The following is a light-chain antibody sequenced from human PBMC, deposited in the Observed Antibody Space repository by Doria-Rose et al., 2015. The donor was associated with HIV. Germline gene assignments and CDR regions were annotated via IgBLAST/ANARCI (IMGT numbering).Light chain of an antibody. J-gene: IGKJ1*01. CDR3: QLYDASPMWM. CDR1: QSVSSRY. CDR2: AAS. Sequence: DIVLTQSPGTLSLSPGERATLSCRASQSVSSRYLAWYQQKPGQAPSLLIYAASSRATGIPDRFSGSGSGTDFTLTISRLEPEDFAVYYCQLYDASPMWMFGQGTKVEI. V-gene: IGKV3-20*01.